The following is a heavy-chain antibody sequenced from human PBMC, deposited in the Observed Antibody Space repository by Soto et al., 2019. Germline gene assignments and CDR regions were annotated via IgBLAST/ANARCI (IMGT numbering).Heavy chain of an antibody. V-gene: IGHV1-69*13. CDR2: IIPIFGTA. Sequence: GASVKVSCKASGGTFSSYAISWVRQAPGQGLEWMGGIIPIFGTANYAQKFQGRVTITADESTNTAYMELSSLRSEDTAVYYCARSGGSYYRAFEIRGQRTTVTVSS. CDR3: ARSGGSYYRAFEI. D-gene: IGHD1-26*01. J-gene: IGHJ3*02. CDR1: GGTFSSYA.